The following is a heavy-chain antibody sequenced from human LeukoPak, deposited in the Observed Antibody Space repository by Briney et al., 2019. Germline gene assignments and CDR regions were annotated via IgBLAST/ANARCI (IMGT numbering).Heavy chain of an antibody. CDR3: ARAPIVGATYFDY. D-gene: IGHD1-26*01. CDR2: IYSSGSN. V-gene: IGHV4-4*07. CDR1: GGSISSYY. Sequence: SETLSLTCTVCGGSISSYYWIWIPQPAGKGLEGIGRIYSSGSNNHNPPLKSPVTISVEKFKKHFSLEKSPATAPDAGRYYWARAPIVGATYFDYWGQGTLVTVSS. J-gene: IGHJ4*02.